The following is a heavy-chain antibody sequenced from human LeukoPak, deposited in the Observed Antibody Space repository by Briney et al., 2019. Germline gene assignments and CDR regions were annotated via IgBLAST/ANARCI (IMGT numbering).Heavy chain of an antibody. Sequence: PSQTLSLTCTVSGGSISSGDYYWSWIRQPPGKGLEWIGYIYYSGSTYYNPSLKSRVTISVDTSKNQFSRKLSSVTAADTAVYYCARGENYDILTGYLFDYWGQGTLVTVSS. CDR1: GGSISSGDYY. CDR2: IYYSGST. J-gene: IGHJ4*02. D-gene: IGHD3-9*01. CDR3: ARGENYDILTGYLFDY. V-gene: IGHV4-30-4*01.